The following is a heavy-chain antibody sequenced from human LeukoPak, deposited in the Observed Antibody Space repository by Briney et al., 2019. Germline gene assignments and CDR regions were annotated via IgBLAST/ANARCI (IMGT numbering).Heavy chain of an antibody. Sequence: GASVKVSCKASGYTFTSYDINWVRQATGQGLEWMGWMNPNSGNTGYAQKFQGRVTMTRNTSISTAYMELSSLRSEDTAVYHCASFYCSSTSCYPYWGQGTLVTVSS. D-gene: IGHD2-2*01. CDR3: ASFYCSSTSCYPY. J-gene: IGHJ4*02. CDR1: GYTFTSYD. CDR2: MNPNSGNT. V-gene: IGHV1-8*01.